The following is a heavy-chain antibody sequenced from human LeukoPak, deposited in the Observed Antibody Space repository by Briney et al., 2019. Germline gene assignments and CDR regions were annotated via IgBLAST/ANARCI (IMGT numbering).Heavy chain of an antibody. Sequence: PGGSLRLSCAASGFTFDDYAMHWVRQAPGKGLEWVSGISWNSGSIGYADSVKGRFTISRDNAKNTLYLQMNSLRAEDTAVYYCARVWGVVPAATFDYWGQGTLVTVSS. D-gene: IGHD2-2*01. CDR2: ISWNSGSI. J-gene: IGHJ4*02. V-gene: IGHV3-9*01. CDR3: ARVWGVVPAATFDY. CDR1: GFTFDDYA.